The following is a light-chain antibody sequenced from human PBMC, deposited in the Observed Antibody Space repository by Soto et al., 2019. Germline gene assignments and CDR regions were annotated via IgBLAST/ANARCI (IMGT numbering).Light chain of an antibody. V-gene: IGKV3-20*01. CDR1: QSVTSSY. CDR3: QQYDNSRIT. Sequence: EIVLTQSPGTLSLSPGERATLSCRASQSVTSSYLAWYQQKPGQAPRLLIYGTSSRATGIPDRFSGSGSGTGFTLTINRLEPEDFAVYYCQQYDNSRITFGQGPRLEIK. CDR2: GTS. J-gene: IGKJ5*01.